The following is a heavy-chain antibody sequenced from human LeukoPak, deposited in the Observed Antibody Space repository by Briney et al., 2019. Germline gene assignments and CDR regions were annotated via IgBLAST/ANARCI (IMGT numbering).Heavy chain of an antibody. CDR3: ARRTDY. V-gene: IGHV4-4*09. Sequence: SETLSLTCTVSGGSISSYYWSWIRQPPGKGLEWIGYIYTSGSTNYNPSLKSRVTISVDTSKNQFSLKLSSVTAADTAVYYCARRTDYWGQGTLVTASS. CDR1: GGSISSYY. J-gene: IGHJ4*02. CDR2: IYTSGST. D-gene: IGHD1-1*01.